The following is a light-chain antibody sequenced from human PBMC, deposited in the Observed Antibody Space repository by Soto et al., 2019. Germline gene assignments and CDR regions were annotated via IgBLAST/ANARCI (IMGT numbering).Light chain of an antibody. J-gene: IGLJ1*01. CDR2: DNT. Sequence: QAVVTQPPSVSAAPGQRGTISFSGSSSNIGNKYVSWYRHLPGTAPKLLIYDNTKRPSLIPDQLSRCKSRPSDTLGITGLKTVDEADYYCGTWDSSLSAAVFGTGHNVTV. CDR3: GTWDSSLSAAV. V-gene: IGLV1-51*01. CDR1: SSNIGNKY.